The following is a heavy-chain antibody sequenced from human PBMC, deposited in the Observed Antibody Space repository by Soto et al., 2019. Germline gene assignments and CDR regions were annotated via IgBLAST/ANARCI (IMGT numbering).Heavy chain of an antibody. CDR1: GGSISPYY. CDR3: ARGSPMSSSFPLDY. CDR2: IYYTGRT. D-gene: IGHD6-6*01. V-gene: IGHV4-59*01. Sequence: QVQLQESGPGLVKPSETLSLTCTVSGGSISPYYWSWIRQPPGKGLEWIGYIYYTGRTNYNASLRSRVTISQDTSKNQFSLKLNSVTAADTAVYYCARGSPMSSSFPLDYWGQGTLVAVSS. J-gene: IGHJ4*02.